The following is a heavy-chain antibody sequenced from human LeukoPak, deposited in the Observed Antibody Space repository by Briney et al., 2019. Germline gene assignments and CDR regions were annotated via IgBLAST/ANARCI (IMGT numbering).Heavy chain of an antibody. CDR1: GGSISSIVYN. CDR3: ARDSSAPLDI. J-gene: IGHJ3*02. V-gene: IGHV4-39*07. Sequence: PSETLSLTCTVSGGSISSIVYNWGGIRLSPGKGLEWIGEINHSGSTNYNPSLKSRVTISVDTSKNQFSLKLSSVTAADTAVYYCARDSSAPLDIWGQGTMVTVSS. D-gene: IGHD3-22*01. CDR2: INHSGST.